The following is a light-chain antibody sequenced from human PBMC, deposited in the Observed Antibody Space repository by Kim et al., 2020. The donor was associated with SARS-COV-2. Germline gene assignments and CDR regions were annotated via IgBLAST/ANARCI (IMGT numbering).Light chain of an antibody. CDR1: SSDIGSYNY. Sequence: ITISGTGTSSDIGSYNYVAWYQQHPGKAPKLIIYDVRNRPSGVSDRFSGSKSDNTASLTISGLQAEDEADYYCSSYSTSSITPVIFGGGTQLTVL. CDR2: DVR. V-gene: IGLV2-14*03. J-gene: IGLJ2*01. CDR3: SSYSTSSITPVI.